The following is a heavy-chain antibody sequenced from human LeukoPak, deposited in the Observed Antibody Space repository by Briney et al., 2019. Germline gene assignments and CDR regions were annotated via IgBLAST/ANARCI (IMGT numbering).Heavy chain of an antibody. D-gene: IGHD3/OR15-3a*01. CDR1: GFTFGDYL. CDR2: SSSSGSTI. CDR3: ARRRDFIDY. V-gene: IGHV3-11*01. J-gene: IGHJ4*02. Sequence: PGGSLRLSCTASGFTFGDYLMSWFRQAPGKGLDGVSYSSSSGSTIYSADSVKGRFAISRDNAKNSLYLQMNSLRAEDTAVYYCARRRDFIDYWGQGTLVTVSS.